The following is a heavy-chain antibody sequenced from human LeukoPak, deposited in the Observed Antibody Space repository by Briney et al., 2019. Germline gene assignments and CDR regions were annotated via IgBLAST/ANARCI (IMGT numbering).Heavy chain of an antibody. D-gene: IGHD4-17*01. CDR2: ISAYNGNT. Sequence: ASVKVSCKASGYTFTSYGISWVRQAPGQGLEWMGWISAYNGNTNYAQKLLGRVTMTTDTSTSTAYMELRSLRSDDTAVYYCASSTTVTEYYYYGMDVWGQGTTVTVSS. CDR3: ASSTTVTEYYYYGMDV. V-gene: IGHV1-18*04. J-gene: IGHJ6*02. CDR1: GYTFTSYG.